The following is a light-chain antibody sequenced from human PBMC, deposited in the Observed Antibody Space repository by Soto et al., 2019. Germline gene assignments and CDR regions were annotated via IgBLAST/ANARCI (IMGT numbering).Light chain of an antibody. CDR1: SGSIASNY. Sequence: NFMLTQPHSVSESPGKTVTISCTRSSGSIASNYVQWYQQRPGSAPTTVIYEDDERPSGVPDRFAGSTDSSSNSASLTISGLQTEDEADYYCQSYDSSNHVVFGGGTKLTVL. J-gene: IGLJ2*01. CDR2: EDD. CDR3: QSYDSSNHVV. V-gene: IGLV6-57*04.